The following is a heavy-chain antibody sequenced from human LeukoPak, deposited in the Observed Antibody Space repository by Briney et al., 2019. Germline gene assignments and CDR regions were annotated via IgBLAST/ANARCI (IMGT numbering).Heavy chain of an antibody. V-gene: IGHV3-7*01. J-gene: IGHJ5*02. CDR3: AKDGYSSSWYGWFDP. CDR1: GFTFSSYW. Sequence: QPGGSLRLSCAASGFTFSSYWMSWVRQAPGKGLEWVANIKQDGSEKYYVDSVKGRFTISRDNAKNSLYLQMNSLRAEDTAVYYCAKDGYSSSWYGWFDPWGQGTLVTVSS. D-gene: IGHD6-13*01. CDR2: IKQDGSEK.